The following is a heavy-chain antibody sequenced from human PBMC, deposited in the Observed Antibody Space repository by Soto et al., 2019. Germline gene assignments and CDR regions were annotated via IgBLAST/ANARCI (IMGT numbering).Heavy chain of an antibody. V-gene: IGHV4-30-4*08. D-gene: IGHD1-26*01. CDR2: VYYSGTT. CDR1: GGSISSSSYY. Sequence: PSETLSLTCTVSGGSISSSSYYWGWIRQPPGKGLEWIGYVYYSGTTYSHPSLNSRVSISVDTSENQFSLRLTSVTAADTAVYYCVTVNLVGAAYYFYYWGPGTLVTVSS. CDR3: VTVNLVGAAYYFYY. J-gene: IGHJ4*02.